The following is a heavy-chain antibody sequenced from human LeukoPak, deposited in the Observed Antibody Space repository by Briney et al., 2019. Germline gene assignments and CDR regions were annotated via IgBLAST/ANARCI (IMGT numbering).Heavy chain of an antibody. Sequence: PSETLSLTCAVYGGSFSGYYWSWIRQPPGKGLEWIGEINHSGSTDYNPSLKSRLTISVDTSKNQFSLKMSSVTAADTAVYYCARGDGRDGYTGRLDYWGQGTLVTVSS. D-gene: IGHD5-24*01. J-gene: IGHJ4*02. CDR3: ARGDGRDGYTGRLDY. V-gene: IGHV4-34*01. CDR2: INHSGST. CDR1: GGSFSGYY.